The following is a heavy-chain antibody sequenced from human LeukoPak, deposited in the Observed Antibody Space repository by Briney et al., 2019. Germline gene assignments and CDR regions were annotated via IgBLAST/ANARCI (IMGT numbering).Heavy chain of an antibody. J-gene: IGHJ5*02. Sequence: ASVKVSCKASGYTFTNFGISWVRQAPGQGLEWMGWISGYNGNTNYAQKLQGRVTMTTDTSTSTAYMELRSLRSDDTAVYYCARDRRAVVTAESPFDPWGQGTLVTVSS. CDR1: GYTFTNFG. CDR2: ISGYNGNT. D-gene: IGHD2-21*02. CDR3: ARDRRAVVTAESPFDP. V-gene: IGHV1-18*01.